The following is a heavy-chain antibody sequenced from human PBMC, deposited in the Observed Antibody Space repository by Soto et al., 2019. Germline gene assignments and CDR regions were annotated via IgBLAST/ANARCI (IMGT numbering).Heavy chain of an antibody. CDR1: GFTVSSNY. CDR2: IYSGGST. J-gene: IGHJ6*02. Sequence: GGSLRLSCAASGFTVSSNYMSWVRQAPGKGLEWVSVIYSGGSTYYADSVKDRFTISRDNSKNTWYLQMNSLRAEDTAVYYCAREGRIAAAGTYYYYGMDVWGQGTTVTVSS. CDR3: AREGRIAAAGTYYYYGMDV. D-gene: IGHD6-13*01. V-gene: IGHV3-53*01.